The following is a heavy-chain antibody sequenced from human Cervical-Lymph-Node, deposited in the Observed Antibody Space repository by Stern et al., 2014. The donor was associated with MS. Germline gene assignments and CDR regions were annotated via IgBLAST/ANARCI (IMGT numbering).Heavy chain of an antibody. J-gene: IGHJ4*02. Sequence: VQLVESGGGVVQPGRSLRLSCAASGFTFRSYAMHWVRQAPGKGLEWVAVISYDGSNKCYADSVKGRFTISRDNSKNTMYLQMNSLRAEDTAVYYCAKAKAPIVVVPAAPGDYWGQGTLVTVSS. V-gene: IGHV3-30*18. CDR1: GFTFRSYA. D-gene: IGHD2-2*01. CDR3: AKAKAPIVVVPAAPGDY. CDR2: ISYDGSNK.